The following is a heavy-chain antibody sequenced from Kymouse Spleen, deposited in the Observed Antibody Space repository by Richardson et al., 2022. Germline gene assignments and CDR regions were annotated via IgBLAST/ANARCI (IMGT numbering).Heavy chain of an antibody. V-gene: IGHV4-34*01. CDR3: ASSSIAARCFDY. Sequence: QVQLQQWGAGLLKPSETLSLTCAVYGGSFSGYYWSWIRQPPGKGLEWIGEINHSGSTNYNPSLKSRVTISVDTSKNQFSLKLSSVTAADTAVYYCASSSIAARCFDYWGQGTLVTVSS. CDR1: GGSFSGYY. CDR2: INHSGST. J-gene: IGHJ4*02. D-gene: IGHD6-6*01.